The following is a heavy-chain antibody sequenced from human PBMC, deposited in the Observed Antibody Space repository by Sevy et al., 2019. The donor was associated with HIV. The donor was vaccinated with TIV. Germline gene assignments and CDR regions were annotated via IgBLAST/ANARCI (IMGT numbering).Heavy chain of an antibody. V-gene: IGHV3-7*01. J-gene: IGHJ4*02. CDR3: ERESGSSHLDY. CDR1: GFTFSKYW. D-gene: IGHD3-10*01. Sequence: GGSLRLSCAASGFTFSKYWMSWVRQAPGKGLEWVANINQDGSEKYYVDSVKGRFTISRDNGKNSLYLQMNSLRAEDTAVYYCERESGSSHLDYWGQGTLVAVSS. CDR2: INQDGSEK.